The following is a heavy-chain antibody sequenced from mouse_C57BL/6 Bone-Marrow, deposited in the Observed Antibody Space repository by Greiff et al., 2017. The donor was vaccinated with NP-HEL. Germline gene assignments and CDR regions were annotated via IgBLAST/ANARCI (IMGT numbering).Heavy chain of an antibody. J-gene: IGHJ2*01. D-gene: IGHD1-1*01. CDR1: GYTFTSYW. V-gene: IGHV1-53*01. CDR3: ARTYYYGRSYDY. CDR2: INPSNGGT. Sequence: QVQLQQPGTDLVKPGASVKLSCKASGYTFTSYWMHWVKQRPGQGLEWIGNINPSNGGTNYTEKLKSRATLTVDKSSSTAYMQLSSLTSEDSAVYYCARTYYYGRSYDYWGQGTTLTVSS.